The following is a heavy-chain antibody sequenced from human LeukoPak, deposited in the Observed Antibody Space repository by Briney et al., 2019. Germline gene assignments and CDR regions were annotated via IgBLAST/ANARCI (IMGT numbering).Heavy chain of an antibody. J-gene: IGHJ4*02. D-gene: IGHD2-2*01. CDR1: GFTFSSYA. Sequence: GGSLRLSCAASGFTFSSYAMSWVRQAPGKGLEWVSAISGSGGSTYYADSVKGRFTISRDNSKNTLHLQMNSLRAEDTALYYCAKGGAGYCSSTSCLYYFDNWGQGTLVTVST. CDR3: AKGGAGYCSSTSCLYYFDN. CDR2: ISGSGGST. V-gene: IGHV3-23*01.